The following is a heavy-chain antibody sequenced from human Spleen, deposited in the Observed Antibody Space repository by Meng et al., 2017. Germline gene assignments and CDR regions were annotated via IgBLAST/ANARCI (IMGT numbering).Heavy chain of an antibody. J-gene: IGHJ4*02. D-gene: IGHD5-12*01. CDR2: IYSGGST. CDR3: ARGDSGWPDY. Sequence: GGSLRLSCAASGFTFDDYGMSWVRQAPGKGLEWVSVIYSGGSTYYADSVKGRFTISRDNSKNTLYLQMNSLRAEDTAVYYCARGDSGWPDYWGQGTLVTVSS. CDR1: GFTFDDYG. V-gene: IGHV3-53*01.